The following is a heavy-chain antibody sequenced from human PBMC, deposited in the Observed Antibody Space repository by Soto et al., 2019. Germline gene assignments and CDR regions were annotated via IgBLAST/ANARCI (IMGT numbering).Heavy chain of an antibody. D-gene: IGHD2-21*01. CDR2: VENSGST. CDR1: GGSVSSESYY. CDR3: ARERGDSHWIDP. Sequence: SETLSLTCSVSGGSVSSESYYWSWIRQTPGKGLEWIGNVENSGSTKYNPSLKSRVTISVDTSKNQFSLKLSSVTGADTAVYYCARERGDSHWIDPWGQGTLVTISS. V-gene: IGHV4-61*01. J-gene: IGHJ5*02.